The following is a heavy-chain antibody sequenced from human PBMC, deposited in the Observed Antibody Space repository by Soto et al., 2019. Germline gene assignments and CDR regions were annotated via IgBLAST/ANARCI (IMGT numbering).Heavy chain of an antibody. CDR1: GGSISSYY. CDR3: ARGSGYYHDY. J-gene: IGHJ4*02. CDR2: IYYSGGT. V-gene: IGHV4-59*01. D-gene: IGHD3-22*01. Sequence: SETLSLTCTVSGGSISSYYWSWIRQPPGKGLEWIGYIYYSGGTNYNPSLKSRVTISVDTSKNQFSLKLSSVTAADTAVYYCARGSGYYHDYWGQGTLVTVSS.